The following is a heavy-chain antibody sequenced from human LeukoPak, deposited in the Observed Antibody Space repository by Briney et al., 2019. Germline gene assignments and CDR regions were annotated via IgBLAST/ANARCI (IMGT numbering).Heavy chain of an antibody. D-gene: IGHD1-1*01. J-gene: IGHJ4*02. V-gene: IGHV4-34*01. Sequence: SETLSLTCAVYGGSFSGYYWSWIRQPPGKGLEWIGEINHSGSTNYNPSLKSRVTISVDTSKNQFSLKLSSVTAADTAVYYCTRGIWGVSTGTYFDYWGQGTLVTVSS. CDR2: INHSGST. CDR1: GGSFSGYY. CDR3: TRGIWGVSTGTYFDY.